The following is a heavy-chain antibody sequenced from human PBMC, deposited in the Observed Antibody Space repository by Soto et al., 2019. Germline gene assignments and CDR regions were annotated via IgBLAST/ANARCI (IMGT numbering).Heavy chain of an antibody. CDR2: ISYDGSNK. V-gene: IGHV3-30*18. CDR3: AKEQPLLLWFGEPRDSFDY. Sequence: GGSLRLSCAASGFTFSSYGMHWVRQAPGKGLEWVAVISYDGSNKYYADSVKGRFTISRDNSKNTLYLQMNSLRAEDTAVYYCAKEQPLLLWFGEPRDSFDYWGQGTLVTVSS. D-gene: IGHD3-10*01. CDR1: GFTFSSYG. J-gene: IGHJ4*02.